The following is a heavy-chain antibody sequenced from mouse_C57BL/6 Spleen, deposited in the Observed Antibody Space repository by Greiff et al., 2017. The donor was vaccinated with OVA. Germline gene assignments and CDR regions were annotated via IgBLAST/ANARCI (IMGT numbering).Heavy chain of an antibody. J-gene: IGHJ3*01. CDR2: IDPSDSYT. D-gene: IGHD4-1*01. CDR1: GYTFTSYW. CDR3: AKKGELGYWFAY. Sequence: VQLQQPGAELVKPGASVKLSCKASGYTFTSYWMQWVKQRPGQGLEWIGEIDPSDSYTNYNQKFKGKATLTVDTSSSTAYMQLSSLTSEDSAVYYCAKKGELGYWFAYWGQGTLVTVSA. V-gene: IGHV1-50*01.